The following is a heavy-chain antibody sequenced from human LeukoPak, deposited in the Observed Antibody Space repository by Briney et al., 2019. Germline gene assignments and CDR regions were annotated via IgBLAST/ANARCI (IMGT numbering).Heavy chain of an antibody. J-gene: IGHJ6*04. V-gene: IGHV1-2*04. Sequence: ASVKVSCKASGYTFTGYYMHWVRQAPGQGLEWMGWINPNSGGTNYAQKFQGWVTMTRDTSISTANMELSRLRSDDTAVYYCARGITMVRGAQEDYYGMDVWGKGTTVTVSS. D-gene: IGHD3-10*01. CDR2: INPNSGGT. CDR3: ARGITMVRGAQEDYYGMDV. CDR1: GYTFTGYY.